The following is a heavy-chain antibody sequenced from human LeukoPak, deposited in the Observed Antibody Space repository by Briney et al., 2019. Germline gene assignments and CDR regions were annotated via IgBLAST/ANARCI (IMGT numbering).Heavy chain of an antibody. CDR2: IGGGGENT. J-gene: IGHJ4*02. CDR3: ARDRYGQQLFDY. Sequence: PTGGSLRLSCAASGFTFRSYAMTWVRQAPGRGPEWVSSIGGGGENTYYGDSVKGRFTISRDNSKNTLYLQMNSLRVEDTAVYYCARDRYGQQLFDYWGQGTPVTVSS. V-gene: IGHV3-23*01. D-gene: IGHD6-13*01. CDR1: GFTFRSYA.